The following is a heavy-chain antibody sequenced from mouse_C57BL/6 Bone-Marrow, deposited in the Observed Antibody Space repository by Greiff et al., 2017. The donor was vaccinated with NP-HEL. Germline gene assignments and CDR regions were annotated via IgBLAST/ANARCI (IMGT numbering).Heavy chain of an antibody. J-gene: IGHJ2*01. Sequence: VKLMESGAELVRPGTSVKVSCKASGYAFTNYLIEWVKQRPGQGLEWIGVINPGSGGTNYNEKFKGKATLTADKSSSTAYMQLSSLTSEDSAVYFCARSGRLLPYYFDYWGQGTTLTVSS. CDR2: INPGSGGT. V-gene: IGHV1-54*01. D-gene: IGHD2-3*01. CDR3: ARSGRLLPYYFDY. CDR1: GYAFTNYL.